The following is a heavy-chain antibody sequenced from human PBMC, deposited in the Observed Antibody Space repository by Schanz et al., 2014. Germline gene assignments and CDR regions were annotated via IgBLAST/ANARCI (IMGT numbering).Heavy chain of an antibody. Sequence: QVQLVQSGAEVKKPGASVRVSCKASGYTFTTYAMSWVRQAPGQGLEWVGWISVYNHNKEYDQKFQGRVTMTTDTSTSTAYMALRSLRSDDTAVYYCAKAEYDILTDSYSRLDPWGQGTLVTVSA. J-gene: IGHJ5*02. CDR1: GYTFTTYA. D-gene: IGHD3-9*01. CDR2: ISVYNHNK. V-gene: IGHV1-18*01. CDR3: AKAEYDILTDSYSRLDP.